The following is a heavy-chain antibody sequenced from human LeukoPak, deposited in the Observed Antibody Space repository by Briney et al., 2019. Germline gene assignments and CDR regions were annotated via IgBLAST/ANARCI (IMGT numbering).Heavy chain of an antibody. CDR2: IYYSGST. Sequence: PSETLSLTCTVSGGSISSSSYYWGWIRQPPGKGLEWIGSIYYSGSTYYNPSLKCRVTISVDTSKNQFSLKLSSVTAADTAVYYCARDLRRHYDYVWGSYRPLGWFDPWGQGTLVTVSS. D-gene: IGHD3-16*02. CDR1: GGSISSSSYY. V-gene: IGHV4-39*07. CDR3: ARDLRRHYDYVWGSYRPLGWFDP. J-gene: IGHJ5*02.